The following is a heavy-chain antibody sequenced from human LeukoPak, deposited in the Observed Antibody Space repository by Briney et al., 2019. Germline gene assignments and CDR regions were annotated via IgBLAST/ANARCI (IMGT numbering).Heavy chain of an antibody. CDR1: GFTFSSYA. CDR2: ISYDGSNK. CDR3: ARDRRSGYYGGDY. D-gene: IGHD3-22*01. Sequence: GGSLRLSCAASGFTFSSYAMHWVRQAPGKGLEWVAVISYDGSNKYYADSVKGRFTISRDNSKNTLYLQMNSLRAEDTAVYYCARDRRSGYYGGDYWGQGTLVTVSS. V-gene: IGHV3-30-3*01. J-gene: IGHJ4*02.